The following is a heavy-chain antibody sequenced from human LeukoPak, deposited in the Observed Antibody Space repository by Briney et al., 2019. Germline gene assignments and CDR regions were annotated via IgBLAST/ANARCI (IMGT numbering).Heavy chain of an antibody. V-gene: IGHV4-39*01. CDR1: GGSISSSSYY. CDR2: IYYFGST. D-gene: IGHD3-10*01. J-gene: IGHJ4*02. CDR3: ARHAPYGSGSYYRSCYFDY. Sequence: SETLSLTCTVSGGSISSSSYYWGWIRRPPGRGLEWIGSIYYFGSTYYNPSLKSRVTISVDTSNNQFSLKLSSVTAADTAVYYCARHAPYGSGSYYRSCYFDYWGQGTLVTVSS.